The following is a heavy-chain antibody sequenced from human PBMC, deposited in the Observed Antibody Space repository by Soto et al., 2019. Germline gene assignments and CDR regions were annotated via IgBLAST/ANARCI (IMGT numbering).Heavy chain of an antibody. D-gene: IGHD3-22*01. CDR3: ARHGMDYYDSSGYYYSPYYFDY. CDR1: GGSISSSSYY. Sequence: QLQLQESGPGLVKPSETLSLTCTVSGGSISSSSYYWGWIRQPPGKGLEWIGSIDYSGSTYYNPSLNSRVTISVDTSKNQFSLKLSSVTAADTAVYHCARHGMDYYDSSGYYYSPYYFDYWGQGTLVTVSS. V-gene: IGHV4-39*01. J-gene: IGHJ4*02. CDR2: IDYSGST.